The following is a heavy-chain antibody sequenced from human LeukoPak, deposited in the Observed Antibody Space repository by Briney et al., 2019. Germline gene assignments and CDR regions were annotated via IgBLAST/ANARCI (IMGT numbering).Heavy chain of an antibody. CDR3: ARGVGIVSTISKKHFDD. D-gene: IGHD5/OR15-5a*01. CDR2: MNPNSGNT. J-gene: IGHJ4*02. Sequence: ASVKVSCKASGYTFTSYDINWVRQATGQGLEWMGWMNPNSGNTGYAQKFQGRVTMTRNTSINTAYMELSSLRSEDTAIYYCARGVGIVSTISKKHFDDWGQGTLVTVS. CDR1: GYTFTSYD. V-gene: IGHV1-8*01.